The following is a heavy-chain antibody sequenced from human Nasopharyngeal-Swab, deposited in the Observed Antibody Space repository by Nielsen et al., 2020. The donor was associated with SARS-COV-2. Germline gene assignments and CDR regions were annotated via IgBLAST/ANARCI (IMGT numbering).Heavy chain of an antibody. V-gene: IGHV3-30*04. CDR2: ISYDGSNK. Sequence: GESLKISCAASGFTFSSYAMHWVRQAPGKGLEWVAVISYDGSNKYYADSVKGRFTISRDNSKNTLYLQMNSLRAEDKALYYCARGGLLWDAFDIWGQRTMVTVSS. J-gene: IGHJ3*02. D-gene: IGHD1-26*01. CDR1: GFTFSSYA. CDR3: ARGGLLWDAFDI.